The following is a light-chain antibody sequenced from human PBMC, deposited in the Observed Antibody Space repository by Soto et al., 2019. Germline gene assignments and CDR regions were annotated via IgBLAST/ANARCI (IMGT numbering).Light chain of an antibody. V-gene: IGKV1-12*01. J-gene: IGKJ5*01. CDR1: QPISSW. Sequence: DIHMTQSPSSVSASVGYRFTVTCGASQPISSWLAWYQQKPVEAPKLLIFAASTLQSGVPSRFSGRGAGTSFTLTISSLPPEDFEPYYGQQLLSSPITCGQGTRREIK. CDR2: AAS. CDR3: QQLLSSPIT.